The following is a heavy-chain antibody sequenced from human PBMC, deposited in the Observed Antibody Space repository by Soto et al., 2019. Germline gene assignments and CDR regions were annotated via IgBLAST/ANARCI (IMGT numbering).Heavy chain of an antibody. CDR3: ARPLPVAKGGFDP. CDR2: IYTAGGT. D-gene: IGHD2-2*01. J-gene: IGHJ5*02. CDR1: GFTVSNTY. Sequence: EVRLVETGGGLIQPGGSLRLSCAASGFTVSNTYMTWVRQPPGKGLECVSVIYTAGGTNYADSVKGRFIISRDNSKNSLYLQMNSLRAEDTAVYYCARPLPVAKGGFDPWGQGTLVTVSS. V-gene: IGHV3-53*02.